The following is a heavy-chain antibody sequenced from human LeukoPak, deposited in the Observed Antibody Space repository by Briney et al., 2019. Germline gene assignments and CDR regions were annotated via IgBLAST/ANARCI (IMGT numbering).Heavy chain of an antibody. J-gene: IGHJ6*02. CDR2: MNPNSGNT. CDR1: GYTFTSYD. D-gene: IGHD6-19*01. CDR3: ARAGYSSGSPRYYYYGMDV. V-gene: IGHV1-8*01. Sequence: ASVKVSCKASGYTFTSYDIHWVRQATGQGLEWMGWMNPNSGNTGYAQKFQGRVTMTRNTSISTAYMELSSLRSEDTAVYYCARAGYSSGSPRYYYYGMDVWGQGTTVTVSS.